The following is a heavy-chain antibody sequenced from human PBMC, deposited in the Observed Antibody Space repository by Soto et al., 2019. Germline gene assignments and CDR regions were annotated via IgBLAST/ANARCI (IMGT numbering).Heavy chain of an antibody. CDR2: INSDGSTT. CDR1: GFTFSTYW. V-gene: IGHV3-74*01. J-gene: IGHJ5*02. CDR3: AGGVATLLA. Sequence: EVQLVESGGGLVQPGGSLRLSCAASGFTFSTYWMHWVRQVPGKGLVWVSRINSDGSTTSYADSVKGRFTISRDNAKNTLFLQMNCLRAEDTAVYYCAGGVATLLAWGQGTLVTVSS. D-gene: IGHD5-12*01.